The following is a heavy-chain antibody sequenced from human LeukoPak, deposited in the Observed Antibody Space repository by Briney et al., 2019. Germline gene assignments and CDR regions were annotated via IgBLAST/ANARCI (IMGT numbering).Heavy chain of an antibody. CDR1: GGSISGDSYY. CDR2: IYYSGST. CDR3: ARLWSGYRPPDF. Sequence: SETLSLTCTVSGGSISGDSYYWGWIRQPPGKGLEWIGSIYYSGSTYYNPSLKSRVTISVDTSKSQISLKLRSVTAADTAMYYCARLWSGYRPPDFWGQGTLVTVSS. J-gene: IGHJ4*02. V-gene: IGHV4-39*01. D-gene: IGHD3-3*01.